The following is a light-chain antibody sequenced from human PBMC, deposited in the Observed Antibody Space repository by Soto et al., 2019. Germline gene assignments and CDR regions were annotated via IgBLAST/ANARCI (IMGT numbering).Light chain of an antibody. CDR3: LQDHKYPLT. Sequence: AIQMTQSPSSLSASVGDRVTITCRASQGIRNDLGWYQQKPGKAPKLLIYAASSSQSGVPSRFSGTGSGTDFTLTISSLQPEDFATYYCLQDHKYPLTFGQGTKVEIK. CDR2: AAS. J-gene: IGKJ1*01. V-gene: IGKV1-6*01. CDR1: QGIRND.